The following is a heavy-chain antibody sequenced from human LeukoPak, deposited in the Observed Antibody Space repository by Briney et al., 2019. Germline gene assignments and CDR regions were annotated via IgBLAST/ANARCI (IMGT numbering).Heavy chain of an antibody. CDR1: GGTFSSYT. J-gene: IGHJ4*02. D-gene: IGHD6-13*01. CDR3: ARASSGSSSWSDFDY. CDR2: ISAYNGNT. Sequence: ASVKVSCKASGGTFSSYTISWVRQAPGQGLEWMGWISAYNGNTNYAQKLQGRVTMTTDTSTSTAYMELRSLRSDDTAIYYCARASSGSSSWSDFDYWGQGTLVTVSS. V-gene: IGHV1-18*01.